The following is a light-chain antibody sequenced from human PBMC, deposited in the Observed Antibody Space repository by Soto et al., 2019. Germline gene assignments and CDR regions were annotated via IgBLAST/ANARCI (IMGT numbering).Light chain of an antibody. CDR2: DVS. V-gene: IGLV2-14*01. Sequence: QSVLTQPASVSGSPGQSIAISCTGTGSDVGGYNYVSWYQQHPGKAPKLMIYDVSNRPSGVSNRFSGSKSGNTASLTISGLQAEDEADYYCSSYTSSSTYVFGTGTRSPS. J-gene: IGLJ1*01. CDR1: GSDVGGYNY. CDR3: SSYTSSSTYV.